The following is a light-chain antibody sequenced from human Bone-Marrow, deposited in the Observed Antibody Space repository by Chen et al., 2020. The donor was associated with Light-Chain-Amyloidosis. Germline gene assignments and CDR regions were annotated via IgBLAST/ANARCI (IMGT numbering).Light chain of an antibody. CDR2: RDT. CDR1: DLPTKY. J-gene: IGLJ2*01. Sequence: SYELTQPPSVSVSPGQTARITCSGDDLPTKYAYWYQQKPGQPPVLVIHRDTERPSGISERVSGSRSGTTATLTSSGVQAEGEADYHCQSADSSGTYEVIFGGGTKLTVL. V-gene: IGLV3-25*03. CDR3: QSADSSGTYEVI.